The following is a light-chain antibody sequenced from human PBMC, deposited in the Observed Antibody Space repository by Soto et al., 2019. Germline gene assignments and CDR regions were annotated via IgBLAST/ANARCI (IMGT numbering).Light chain of an antibody. CDR2: AAS. V-gene: IGKV3D-20*02. CDR1: QTVTVNS. J-gene: IGKJ1*01. Sequence: EIVLTQSPGTLSLSPGEGATLSCRASQTVTVNSLAWYQQTPGQTPRLLIYAASTRATGIPDRFNGSGSGTDFTLTISSLEPEDFAVYYCQQRSNWPPTWTVGQGTKV. CDR3: QQRSNWPPTWT.